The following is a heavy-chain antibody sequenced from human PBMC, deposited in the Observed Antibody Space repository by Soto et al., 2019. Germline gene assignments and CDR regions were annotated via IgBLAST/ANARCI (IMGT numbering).Heavy chain of an antibody. CDR1: GFTFTNYW. CDR3: AKHQGLGAAGPISPPWYGVDV. Sequence: PGESLKLSCKAPGFTFTNYWIGWVRQVPGKGLEWMGIIYPGDSDTRFSPSFQGQVTISADKSIRVAYLQWSSLKASDTAISYCAKHQGLGAAGPISPPWYGVDVWGQGTTVTVSS. V-gene: IGHV5-51*01. J-gene: IGHJ6*02. D-gene: IGHD6-25*01. CDR2: IYPGDSDT.